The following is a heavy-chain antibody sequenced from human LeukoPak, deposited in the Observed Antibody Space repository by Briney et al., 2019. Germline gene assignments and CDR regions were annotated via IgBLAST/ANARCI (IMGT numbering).Heavy chain of an antibody. J-gene: IGHJ4*02. Sequence: GGSLRLSCAASGFTFSSYWMHWVRQAPGKGLVWVSRIKTDGTTTYYADSVTGRFTISRDNAKNTLYLQMNSLRVEDTAVYYCARAGAYSGTYSNFDYWGQGALVTVSS. D-gene: IGHD1-26*01. CDR1: GFTFSSYW. V-gene: IGHV3-74*01. CDR2: IKTDGTTT. CDR3: ARAGAYSGTYSNFDY.